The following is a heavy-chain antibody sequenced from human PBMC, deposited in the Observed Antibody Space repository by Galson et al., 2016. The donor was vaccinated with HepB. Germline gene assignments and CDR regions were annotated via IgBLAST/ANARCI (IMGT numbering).Heavy chain of an antibody. CDR1: GFTFDDYG. D-gene: IGHD3-10*01. CDR3: ARGLVGSGMDV. Sequence: SLRLSCAASGFTFDDYGTTWVRQAPGKGLEWVSGINWSGDSTAYADSVKGRFTISRDDAKNSLYLQMSSLRAEDTALYQCARGLVGSGMDVWGQGTTVTVSS. V-gene: IGHV3-20*01. J-gene: IGHJ6*02. CDR2: INWSGDST.